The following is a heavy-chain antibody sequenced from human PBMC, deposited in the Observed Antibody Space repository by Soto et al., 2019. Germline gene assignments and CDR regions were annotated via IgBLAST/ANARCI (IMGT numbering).Heavy chain of an antibody. V-gene: IGHV1-18*01. D-gene: IGHD6-13*01. CDR2: ISAYNRNT. Sequence: QVQLVQSGAEVKKPGASVKVSCKASGYTFTSYGLSWVRQAPGQGLEWMGWISAYNRNTNYAQKLQGRVTMPTDTATSTAYMELRSLRSDDPAVFYCARVIAAAADFDYWGQGTLVTGSS. CDR3: ARVIAAAADFDY. J-gene: IGHJ4*02. CDR1: GYTFTSYG.